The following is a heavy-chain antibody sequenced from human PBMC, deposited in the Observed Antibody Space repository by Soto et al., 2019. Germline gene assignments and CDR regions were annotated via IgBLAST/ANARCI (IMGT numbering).Heavy chain of an antibody. Sequence: ASVKVSCKASGYTFTSYYMHWVRQAPGQGLEWMGIINPSGGSTSYAQKFQGRVTMTRDTSTSTVYMELSSLRSEDTAVYYCARDRVGYDYGGGDYYYGMDVWGQGNTVTVSS. J-gene: IGHJ6*02. CDR2: INPSGGST. CDR3: ARDRVGYDYGGGDYYYGMDV. D-gene: IGHD5-12*01. CDR1: GYTFTSYY. V-gene: IGHV1-46*01.